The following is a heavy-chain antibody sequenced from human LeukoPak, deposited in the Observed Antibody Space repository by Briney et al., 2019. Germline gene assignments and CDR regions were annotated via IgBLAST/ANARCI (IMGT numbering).Heavy chain of an antibody. CDR1: GSSIRTSSYY. CDR3: ARDWNYYWFGS. J-gene: IGHJ5*01. CDR2: TFYGGNP. V-gene: IGHV4-39*07. Sequence: SETLSLTCTVAGSSIRTSSYYWGWIRQPPGKGPEWIGSTFYGGNPYYNPTLKSRVTISIDTSNNHLSLRLTSVTAADTAVYYCARDWNYYWFGSWGQGALVTVSS. D-gene: IGHD1-7*01.